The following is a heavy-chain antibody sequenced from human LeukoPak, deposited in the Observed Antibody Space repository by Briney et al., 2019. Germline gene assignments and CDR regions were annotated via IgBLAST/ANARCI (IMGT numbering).Heavy chain of an antibody. CDR3: TRAGDGYNPARP. V-gene: IGHV3-49*03. CDR1: GFTFSDSA. Sequence: GGSLRLSCTTSGFTFSDSAMSWFRQAPGKGLEWVGFIRSIPYGGTIEYAASVKGRFTISRDDSKSIAYLQMNSLKTEDTAVYYCTRAGDGYNPARPWGQGTLVTVSS. J-gene: IGHJ5*02. CDR2: IRSIPYGGTI. D-gene: IGHD5-24*01.